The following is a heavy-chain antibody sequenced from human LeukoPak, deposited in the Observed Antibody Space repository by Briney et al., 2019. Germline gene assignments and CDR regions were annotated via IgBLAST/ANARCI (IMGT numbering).Heavy chain of an antibody. CDR1: GGSISSYY. J-gene: IGHJ5*02. Sequence: SETLSLTCTASGGSISSYYWSWIRQPPGKGLEWIGYIYTSGSTNYNPSLKSRVTISVDTSKNQFSLKLSSVTAADTAVYYCARQYYYDSSGLQGDWFDPWGQGTLVTVSS. V-gene: IGHV4-4*09. CDR2: IYTSGST. CDR3: ARQYYYDSSGLQGDWFDP. D-gene: IGHD3-22*01.